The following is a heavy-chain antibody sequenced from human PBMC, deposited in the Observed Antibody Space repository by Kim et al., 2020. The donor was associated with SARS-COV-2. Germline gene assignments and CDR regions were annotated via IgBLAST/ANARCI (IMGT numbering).Heavy chain of an antibody. V-gene: IGHV3-48*04. CDR3: ARLLPIVVVTATHPG. Sequence: GGSLRLSCAASGFTFSSYSMNWVRQAPGKGLEWVSYISSSSSTIYYADSVKGRFTISRDNAKNSLYLQMNSLRAEDTAVYYCARLLPIVVVTATHPGWGQGTLVTVSS. D-gene: IGHD2-21*02. J-gene: IGHJ4*02. CDR1: GFTFSSYS. CDR2: ISSSSSTI.